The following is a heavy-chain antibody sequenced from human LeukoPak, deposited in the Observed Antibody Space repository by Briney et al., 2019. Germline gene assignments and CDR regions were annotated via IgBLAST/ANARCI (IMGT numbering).Heavy chain of an antibody. D-gene: IGHD2-8*01. J-gene: IGHJ6*02. CDR2: INPSGGST. Sequence: GASVKVSCKASGFNFISYYMHWVRQPPGQGLEWMGIINPSGGSTSYAQKFQDRVTMTRDTYTSTVYMELSSLKSEDTAVYYCAREDVVLVDAVRYYYYGMDVWGQGTTVTVSS. CDR1: GFNFISYY. CDR3: AREDVVLVDAVRYYYYGMDV. V-gene: IGHV1-46*01.